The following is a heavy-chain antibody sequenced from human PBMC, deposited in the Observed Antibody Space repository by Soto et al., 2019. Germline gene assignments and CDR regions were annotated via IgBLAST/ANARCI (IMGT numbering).Heavy chain of an antibody. J-gene: IGHJ4*02. D-gene: IGHD3-10*01. V-gene: IGHV4-31*03. CDR2: IYYSGST. Sequence: QVQLQESGPGLVKPSQTLSLTCTVSGGSISSGGYYWSWIRQHPGKGLEGIGYIYYSGSTYYNPSLKSRVTVSVGTSKNQFALKLSSVTAEDTAVYYCASNKYGSGSYYLDYWGQGTLVTVSS. CDR3: ASNKYGSGSYYLDY. CDR1: GGSISSGGYY.